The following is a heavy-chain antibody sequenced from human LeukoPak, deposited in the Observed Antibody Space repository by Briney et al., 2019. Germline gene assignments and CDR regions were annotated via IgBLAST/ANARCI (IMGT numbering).Heavy chain of an antibody. Sequence: GSVTDTCQASGYTFTGYYMDGLRQAPGQGGEGMGWNNPNSGGTNYAQKFQGRVTMPRATSISTAYMELSRLRSDDTAVYYCARQAPPYDSSGYFDYWGQGTLVTVSS. V-gene: IGHV1-2*02. D-gene: IGHD3-22*01. CDR3: ARQAPPYDSSGYFDY. J-gene: IGHJ4*02. CDR2: NNPNSGGT. CDR1: GYTFTGYY.